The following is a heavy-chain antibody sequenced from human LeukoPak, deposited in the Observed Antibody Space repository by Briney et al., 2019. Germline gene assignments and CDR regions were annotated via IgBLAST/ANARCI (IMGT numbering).Heavy chain of an antibody. D-gene: IGHD5-12*01. J-gene: IGHJ3*02. Sequence: SETLSLTCAVYGGSFSGYYWSWIRQPPGKGLEWIGEINHSGSTKYNPSLKSRVSISVDTSKNQISLKLSSVTAADTAVYYCASYSHVDIVATIEAYAFDIWGQGTMVTVSS. CDR1: GGSFSGYY. CDR2: INHSGST. V-gene: IGHV4-34*01. CDR3: ASYSHVDIVATIEAYAFDI.